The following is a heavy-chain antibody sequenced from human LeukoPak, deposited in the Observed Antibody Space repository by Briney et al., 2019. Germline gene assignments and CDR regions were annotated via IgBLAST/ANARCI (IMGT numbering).Heavy chain of an antibody. CDR1: GLTFSRYA. Sequence: GRSLRLSCIASGLTFSRYAMHWVRQAPGKRLEWVAVISKDGNSKNYADSVKGRSTISRDNSQNTLFLEVNSLRADDTAMYYCARHDYGEYYFDYWGPGTLVTVSS. V-gene: IGHV3-30-3*01. D-gene: IGHD4-17*01. CDR2: ISKDGNSK. CDR3: ARHDYGEYYFDY. J-gene: IGHJ4*02.